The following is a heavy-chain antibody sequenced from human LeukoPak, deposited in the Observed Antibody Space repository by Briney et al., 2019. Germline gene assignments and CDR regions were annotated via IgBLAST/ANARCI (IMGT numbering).Heavy chain of an antibody. Sequence: GGSLRLSCAASGFTFSSYWMSWVRQAPGKGLEWVANIKQDGSEKYYVDSVKGRFTISRDNAKNSLYLQMNSLRAEDTAVYYCARDPDTVVVPAAPYFDYWGQGTLVTVSS. D-gene: IGHD2-2*01. CDR1: GFTFSSYW. CDR2: IKQDGSEK. V-gene: IGHV3-7*01. CDR3: ARDPDTVVVPAAPYFDY. J-gene: IGHJ4*02.